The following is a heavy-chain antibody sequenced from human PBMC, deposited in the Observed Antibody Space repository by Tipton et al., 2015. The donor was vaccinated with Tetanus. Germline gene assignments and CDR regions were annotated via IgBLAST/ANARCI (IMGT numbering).Heavy chain of an antibody. J-gene: IGHJ4*02. CDR2: IYPGDPDT. CDR1: GYFFDTHW. CDR3: ARHTSGSYHAPFDY. D-gene: IGHD1-26*01. Sequence: QLVQSGAEMRKSGESLKISCKTSGYFFDTHWIAWVRQMPGKGLEWMGIIYPGDPDTRYSPSFQGQVTMSVDRSTATAYLQWGSLKASDSAMYYCARHTSGSYHAPFDYWGQGALVTVSS. V-gene: IGHV5-51*01.